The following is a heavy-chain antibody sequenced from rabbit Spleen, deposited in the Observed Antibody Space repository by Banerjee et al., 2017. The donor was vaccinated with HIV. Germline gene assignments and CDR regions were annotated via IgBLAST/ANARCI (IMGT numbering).Heavy chain of an antibody. Sequence: QEHLVESGGGLVQSGGSLTLSCKASGFDFSNYGVSWVRQTPGKGLEWIGYIDPIFGRTYYASWVDGRFTISSHNAQNTLYLQLNSLTAADTATYFCVRDLGYDDYSEKGYFNLWGQGTLVTVS. CDR2: IDPIFGRT. V-gene: IGHV1S47*01. CDR3: VRDLGYDDYSEKGYFNL. J-gene: IGHJ4*01. CDR1: GFDFSNYG. D-gene: IGHD2-1*01.